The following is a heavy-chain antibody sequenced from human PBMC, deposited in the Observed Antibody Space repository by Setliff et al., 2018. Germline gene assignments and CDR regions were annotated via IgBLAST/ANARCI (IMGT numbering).Heavy chain of an antibody. CDR2: INQSGSG. CDR3: RQAVVGRDVFDI. D-gene: IGHD1-1*01. CDR1: GGSFSNYY. Sequence: SETLSLTCAVYGGSFSNYYWSWIRQPPGKGLEWFGEINQSGSGDYNPSFKGRVTISVDTSKKQFSLTLRYVTAADTALYYCRQAVVGRDVFDIWGQGTVVTVSS. V-gene: IGHV4-34*01. J-gene: IGHJ3*02.